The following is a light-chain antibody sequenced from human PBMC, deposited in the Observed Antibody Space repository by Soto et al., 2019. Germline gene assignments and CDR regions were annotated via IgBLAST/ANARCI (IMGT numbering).Light chain of an antibody. CDR1: QSVSSN. V-gene: IGKV3-11*01. J-gene: IGKJ5*01. Sequence: DIVMTQSPATLPVSPGERATLSCRASQSVSSNLAWYQQKPGQAPRLLIYDASNRATGIPARFSGSGSGTDFTLTISSLEPEDFAVYYCQQRSNWITFGQGTRLEIK. CDR2: DAS. CDR3: QQRSNWIT.